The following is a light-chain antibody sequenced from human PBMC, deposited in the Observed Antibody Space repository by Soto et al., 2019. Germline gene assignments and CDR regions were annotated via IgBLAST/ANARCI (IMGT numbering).Light chain of an antibody. V-gene: IGLV2-8*01. CDR3: SSYAGSNNYV. CDR2: EVS. CDR1: SSDVGGYTY. Sequence: QSALTQPPSASGSPGQSVTLSCTGTSSDVGGYTYVSWYQQHPGKAPKLMIYEVSKRPSGVPDRFSGSKSGNTASLTVSGLQAEDEADYYCSSYAGSNNYVFGTGTKVTVL. J-gene: IGLJ1*01.